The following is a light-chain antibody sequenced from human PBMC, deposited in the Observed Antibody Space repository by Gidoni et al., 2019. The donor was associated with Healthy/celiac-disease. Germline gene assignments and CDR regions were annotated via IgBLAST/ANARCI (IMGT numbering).Light chain of an antibody. J-gene: IGKJ2*04. Sequence: VLTQARGTLSLSPGEIATPSCRASQSVSSIYLAWYQQKPGQAPRLLIYGASSRATGIPDRFSGSESGTDFTLTISRLEPEDFAVYYCQQYGSSLCSFGQGTKLEIK. V-gene: IGKV3-20*01. CDR1: QSVSSIY. CDR2: GAS. CDR3: QQYGSSLCS.